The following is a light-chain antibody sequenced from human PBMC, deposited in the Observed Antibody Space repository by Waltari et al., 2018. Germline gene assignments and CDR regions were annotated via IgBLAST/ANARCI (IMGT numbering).Light chain of an antibody. Sequence: EVVLTQSPDFQSVTPEEKVTITCRASQSIGTSLHWYQQKPDQSPKLLIKYASQSFSGVPSRFSGSGSGIEFTLTIHNLEVEDAATYYCHQTRSLPHTFGQGTRLDIK. CDR1: QSIGTS. CDR2: YAS. J-gene: IGKJ5*01. CDR3: HQTRSLPHT. V-gene: IGKV6-21*01.